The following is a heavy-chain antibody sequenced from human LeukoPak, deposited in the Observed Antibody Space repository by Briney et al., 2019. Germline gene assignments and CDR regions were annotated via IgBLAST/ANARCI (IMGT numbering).Heavy chain of an antibody. J-gene: IGHJ6*02. V-gene: IGHV1-46*01. CDR1: GYTFTSYY. Sequence: ASVKVSCKASGYTFTSYYMHWVRQAPGQGLEWMGIINPSGGSTSYAQKFQGRVTITRDTSASTAYMELSSLRSEDTAVYYCARDSTSSGSFLPFYYYYYGMDVWGQGTTVTVSS. D-gene: IGHD1-26*01. CDR3: ARDSTSSGSFLPFYYYYYGMDV. CDR2: INPSGGST.